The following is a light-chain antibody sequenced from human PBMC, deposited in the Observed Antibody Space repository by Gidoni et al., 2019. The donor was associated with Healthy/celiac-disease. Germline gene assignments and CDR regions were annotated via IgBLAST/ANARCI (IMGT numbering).Light chain of an antibody. CDR3: QQYNNWPPSYT. CDR2: GAS. Sequence: EILMTQSPATLSVSPGERATLSCRASQSVSSTLAWYQQKPGQAPRLLIYGASTRATGIPARFSGSGSGTEFTLTISSLQSEDFAVYSCQQYNNWPPSYTFGQGTKLEIK. CDR1: QSVSST. V-gene: IGKV3-15*01. J-gene: IGKJ2*01.